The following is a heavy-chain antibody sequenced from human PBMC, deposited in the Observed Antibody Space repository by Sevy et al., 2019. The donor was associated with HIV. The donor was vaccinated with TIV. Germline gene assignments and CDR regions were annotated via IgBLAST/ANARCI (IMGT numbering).Heavy chain of an antibody. CDR3: TAGPVSF. J-gene: IGHJ4*02. Sequence: GESPKISCTASGFTFSNAWMTWVRQTPERGLEWVALIKPITDAGTTDYAAPVQGRFTISRDDSKNTVYLQLNSLKTEDTAVYYCTAGPVSFWGQGTLVTVSS. CDR2: IKPITDAGTT. D-gene: IGHD3-16*01. V-gene: IGHV3-15*01. CDR1: GFTFSNAW.